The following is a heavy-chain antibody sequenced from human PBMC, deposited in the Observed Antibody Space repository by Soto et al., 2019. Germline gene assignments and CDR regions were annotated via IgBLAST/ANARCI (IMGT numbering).Heavy chain of an antibody. V-gene: IGHV3-30-3*01. CDR3: AREASNEGGLVAGTDAFDI. D-gene: IGHD6-19*01. J-gene: IGHJ3*02. Sequence: QVQLVESGGGVVQPGRSLRLSCAASGFTFSSYAMHWVRQGPGKGLEWVAFISNDGGNEYYADSVKGRFTISRDNSKRTRYQQMNSLSPEATAVYYCAREASNEGGLVAGTDAFDIWGQGTMVTVSS. CDR2: ISNDGGNE. CDR1: GFTFSSYA.